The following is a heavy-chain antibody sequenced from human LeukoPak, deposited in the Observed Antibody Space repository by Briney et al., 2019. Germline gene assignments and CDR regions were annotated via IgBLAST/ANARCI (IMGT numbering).Heavy chain of an antibody. CDR2: MNPNSGNT. CDR3: ARGRGPNYDSSMKTEFPFDY. D-gene: IGHD3-22*01. Sequence: ASVKVSCKASGYTFTSYDINWVRQATGQGLEWMGWMNPNSGNTGYAQKFQGRVTMTRNTSISTAYMELSSLRSEDTAVYYCARGRGPNYDSSMKTEFPFDYWGQGTLVTVSS. J-gene: IGHJ4*02. CDR1: GYTFTSYD. V-gene: IGHV1-8*01.